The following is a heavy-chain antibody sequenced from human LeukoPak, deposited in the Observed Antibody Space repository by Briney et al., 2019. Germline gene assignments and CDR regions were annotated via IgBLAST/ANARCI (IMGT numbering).Heavy chain of an antibody. D-gene: IGHD6-6*01. CDR2: TYYRSKWYN. V-gene: IGHV6-1*01. CDR1: GDSVSSNSAA. J-gene: IGHJ6*03. CDR3: VNTFLSSSSYHYYMDV. Sequence: SQTLSLTCVVSGDSVSSNSAAWNWIRQSPSRGLEWLGRTYYRSKWYNDYAVSVKSRITINADTSKNQFSLQLNSVTPEDTAVYYCVNTFLSSSSYHYYMDVWGKGTTVTVSS.